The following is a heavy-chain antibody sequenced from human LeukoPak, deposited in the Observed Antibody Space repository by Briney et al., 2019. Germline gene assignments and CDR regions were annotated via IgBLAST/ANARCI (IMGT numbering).Heavy chain of an antibody. CDR3: VREAKMTNIL. J-gene: IGHJ4*02. Sequence: GGSLRLSCAASGFTFRDYYMTWISQAPGKGLEWVSQISRSSGTIYYADSVQGRFTVYRDNGKKSLYLQMSYLRAEDTAVYYCVREAKMTNILWGQGTLVTVSS. CDR1: GFTFRDYY. V-gene: IGHV3-11*01. CDR2: ISRSSGTI. D-gene: IGHD2-21*01.